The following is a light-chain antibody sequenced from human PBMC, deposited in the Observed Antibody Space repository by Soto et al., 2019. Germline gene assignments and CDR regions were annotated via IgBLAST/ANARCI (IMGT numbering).Light chain of an antibody. Sequence: QSALTQPASVTGSPGQSITISCTGTSVEFGSYKLVSWYQQHPGKAPKLMISEVSKRPSGISDRFSGSKSGSTASLTISGLQAEDEADYYCCSYAGTSTHTVFGGGTQLTVL. CDR2: EVS. J-gene: IGLJ7*01. V-gene: IGLV2-23*02. CDR1: SVEFGSYKL. CDR3: CSYAGTSTHTV.